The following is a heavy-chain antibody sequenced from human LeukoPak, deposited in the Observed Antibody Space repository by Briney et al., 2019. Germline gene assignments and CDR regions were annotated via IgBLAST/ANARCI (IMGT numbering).Heavy chain of an antibody. CDR3: ARDSSYGPGVFDY. CDR2: IYYSGST. D-gene: IGHD5-18*01. J-gene: IGHJ4*02. CDR1: VGSISRGGYF. Sequence: SQTLSLTCTVSVGSISRGGYFCSWIRQHPAKVLEWIGYIYYSGSTYYNPSLKSRVTISVDTSKNQFSLKLSSVTAADTAVYYCARDSSYGPGVFDYWGQGTLVTVSS. V-gene: IGHV4-31*03.